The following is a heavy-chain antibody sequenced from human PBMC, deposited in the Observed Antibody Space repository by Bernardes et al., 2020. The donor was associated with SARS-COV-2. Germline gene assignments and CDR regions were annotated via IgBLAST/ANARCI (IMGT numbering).Heavy chain of an antibody. J-gene: IGHJ5*02. V-gene: IGHV3-30*18. CDR2: ISYDGSKK. D-gene: IGHD2-2*01. Sequence: GGSLRLSCAASGFMFSTTGMHWVRQAPGKGLEWVAVISYDGSKKYYADSVKGRFTISRDNSKNTLYLQMISLRAEDTAVYYCAKDYCSSATCYHVVNWFDPWGQGTLVTVSS. CDR1: GFMFSTTG. CDR3: AKDYCSSATCYHVVNWFDP.